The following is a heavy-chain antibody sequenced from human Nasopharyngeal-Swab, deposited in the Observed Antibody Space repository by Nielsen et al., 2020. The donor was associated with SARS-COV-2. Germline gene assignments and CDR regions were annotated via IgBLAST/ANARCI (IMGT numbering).Heavy chain of an antibody. CDR2: IWYDGSDK. J-gene: IGHJ4*02. CDR3: AIPTRSTPFGY. CDR1: GFTFSSYG. D-gene: IGHD2-15*01. V-gene: IGHV3-33*01. Sequence: GESLKISCAASGFTFSSYGMHWVRQAPGKGLEWVASIWYDGSDKYYADSVKGRFTISRDNAKNTLYLQMSSLRAEDTAVYYCAIPTRSTPFGYWGQGTLVTVSS.